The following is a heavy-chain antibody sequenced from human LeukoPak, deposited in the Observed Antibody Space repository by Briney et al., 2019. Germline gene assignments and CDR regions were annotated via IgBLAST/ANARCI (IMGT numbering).Heavy chain of an antibody. J-gene: IGHJ6*03. CDR3: ARSGVSYYYYYMDV. CDR2: ISSSSSTI. V-gene: IGHV3-48*01. CDR1: GFTFSSYS. D-gene: IGHD3-10*01. Sequence: GGSLRLSCAASGFTFSSYSMNWVRQAPGKALEWVSYISSSSSTIYYADSVKGRFTISRDNAKNSLYLQMNSLRAEDTAVYYCARSGVSYYYYYMDVWGKGTTVTVSS.